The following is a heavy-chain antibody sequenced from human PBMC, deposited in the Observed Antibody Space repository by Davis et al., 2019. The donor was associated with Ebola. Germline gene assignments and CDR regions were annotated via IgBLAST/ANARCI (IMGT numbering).Heavy chain of an antibody. J-gene: IGHJ4*02. CDR3: ARDQYSSGWYGGRRFDY. D-gene: IGHD6-19*01. CDR2: MNPNSGNT. Sequence: ASVKVSCKASGYTFTSYDINWVRQATGQGLEWMGWMNPNSGNTGYAQKFQGRVTMTRNTSISTAYMELSSLRSEDTAVYYCARDQYSSGWYGGRRFDYWGQGTLVTVSS. CDR1: GYTFTSYD. V-gene: IGHV1-8*01.